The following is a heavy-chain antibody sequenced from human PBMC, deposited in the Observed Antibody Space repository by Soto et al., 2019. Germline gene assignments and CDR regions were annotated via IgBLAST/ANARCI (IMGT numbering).Heavy chain of an antibody. Sequence: QVQLVESGGGVVQPGRSLRLSCAASGFTFSSYGMHWVRQAPGKGLEWVAVIWYDGSNIYYADSVKGRFTISRDNSKNTLYLQMNSLRAEDTAVYYCARDEQLVDYRGQGTLVTVSS. V-gene: IGHV3-33*01. CDR1: GFTFSSYG. CDR3: ARDEQLVDY. J-gene: IGHJ4*02. CDR2: IWYDGSNI. D-gene: IGHD6-6*01.